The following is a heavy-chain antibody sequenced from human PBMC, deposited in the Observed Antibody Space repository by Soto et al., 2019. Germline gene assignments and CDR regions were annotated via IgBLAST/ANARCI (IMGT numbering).Heavy chain of an antibody. V-gene: IGHV3-33*01. CDR2: IWYDGSNK. J-gene: IGHJ4*02. CDR3: ARDALASWGYSYGLAEH. CDR1: GFTFSSYG. Sequence: HPGGSLRLSCAASGFTFSSYGMHWVRQAPGKGLEWVAVIWYDGSNKYYADSVKGRFTISRDNSKNTLYLQMNSLRAEDTAVYYCARDALASWGYSYGLAEHWGQGTLVTVSS. D-gene: IGHD5-18*01.